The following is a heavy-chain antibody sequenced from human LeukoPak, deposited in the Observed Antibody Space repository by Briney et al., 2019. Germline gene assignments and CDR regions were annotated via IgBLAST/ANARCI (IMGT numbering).Heavy chain of an antibody. Sequence: SGGSLRLSCAASGFTFSSYWMSWVRQAPGKGLEWVAFIRYDGSNKYYADSVKGRFTISRDNSKNTLYLQMNSLRAEDTAVYYCAKDQVGATYFDYWGQGTLVTVSS. CDR1: GFTFSSYW. CDR3: AKDQVGATYFDY. D-gene: IGHD1-26*01. CDR2: IRYDGSNK. V-gene: IGHV3-30*02. J-gene: IGHJ4*02.